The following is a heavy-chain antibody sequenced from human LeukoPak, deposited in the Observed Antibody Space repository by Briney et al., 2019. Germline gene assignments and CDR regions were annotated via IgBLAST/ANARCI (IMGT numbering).Heavy chain of an antibody. CDR1: GGSFSGYY. CDR2: INHSGST. D-gene: IGHD2-2*01. CDR3: ARKWIVVVPAAIPRGRWFDP. Sequence: SSETLSLTCAVYGGSFSGYYWSWIRQPPGKGLEWIGEINHSGSTNYNPSLKSRVTISVDTSKNQFSLKLSSVTAADTAVYYCARKWIVVVPAAIPRGRWFDPWGQGTLVTVSS. V-gene: IGHV4-34*01. J-gene: IGHJ5*02.